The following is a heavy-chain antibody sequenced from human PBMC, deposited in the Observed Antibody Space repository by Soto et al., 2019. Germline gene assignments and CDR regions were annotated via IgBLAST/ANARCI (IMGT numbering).Heavy chain of an antibody. J-gene: IGHJ4*02. Sequence: GGSLRLSCAASGFNFSDYYMTWIRQAPGKGLEWISYISSSSGTISYADSVKGRFTISRDNAKNSLYLQMNSLRAEDTAVYYCARAVYRTKTEFDCWGQGTLVTVSS. D-gene: IGHD1-26*01. CDR2: ISSSSGTI. V-gene: IGHV3-11*01. CDR1: GFNFSDYY. CDR3: ARAVYRTKTEFDC.